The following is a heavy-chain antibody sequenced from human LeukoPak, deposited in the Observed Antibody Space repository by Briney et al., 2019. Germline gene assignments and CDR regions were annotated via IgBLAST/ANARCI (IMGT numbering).Heavy chain of an antibody. CDR3: ARWGPHYGGNSAYMDV. D-gene: IGHD4-23*01. CDR1: GFTFSSYT. V-gene: IGHV3-48*02. Sequence: PGGSLRLSCAASGFTFSSYTMNWVRQAPGKGLEWVSYISGSSYTIYYADSVKGRFTISRDNAKNSPYLQMNSLRDEDTAVYYCARWGPHYGGNSAYMDVWGKGTTVTVSS. CDR2: ISGSSYTI. J-gene: IGHJ6*03.